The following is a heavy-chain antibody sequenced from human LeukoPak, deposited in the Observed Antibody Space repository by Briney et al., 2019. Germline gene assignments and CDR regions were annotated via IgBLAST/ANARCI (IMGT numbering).Heavy chain of an antibody. D-gene: IGHD3-10*01. CDR2: INPNSGGT. J-gene: IGHJ4*02. Sequence: GASVKVSCKASGGTFSSYAISWVRQAPGQGLEWMGWINPNSGGTNYAQKFQGWVTMTRDTSISTAYMELSRLRSDDTAVYYCARDSQYYGSGPQFDYWGQGTLVTVSS. CDR3: ARDSQYYGSGPQFDY. CDR1: GGTFSSYA. V-gene: IGHV1-2*04.